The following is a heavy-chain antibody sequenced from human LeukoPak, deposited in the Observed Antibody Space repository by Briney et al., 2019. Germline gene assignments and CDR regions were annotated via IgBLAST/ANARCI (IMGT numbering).Heavy chain of an antibody. CDR1: GFTFSSYW. V-gene: IGHV3-74*01. CDR3: ARDHGSGSYYSAFDI. Sequence: GGSLRLSCAASGFTFSSYWMHWVRQAPGKGLVWVSRINSDGSSTSYADSVKGRFTISRDNAKNTVYMQMNSLRAEDTAVYYCARDHGSGSYYSAFDIWGQGTMVTVSS. CDR2: INSDGSST. D-gene: IGHD3-10*01. J-gene: IGHJ3*02.